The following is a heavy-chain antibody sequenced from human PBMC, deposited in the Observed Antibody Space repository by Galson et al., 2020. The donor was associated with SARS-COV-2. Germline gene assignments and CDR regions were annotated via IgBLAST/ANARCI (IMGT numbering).Heavy chain of an antibody. D-gene: IGHD4-17*01. CDR1: GFTFSRYA. Sequence: RGSLRLSCAASGFTFSRYAMACFRQAPGKGLEWVSGISGGGGSTYYADSVKGRFTISRDISQNTVYLQMSSLRAEDTAVYYCAKDRGNDYGDQLDFWGQGTQVTVSS. CDR2: ISGGGGST. J-gene: IGHJ4*02. V-gene: IGHV3-23*01. CDR3: AKDRGNDYGDQLDF.